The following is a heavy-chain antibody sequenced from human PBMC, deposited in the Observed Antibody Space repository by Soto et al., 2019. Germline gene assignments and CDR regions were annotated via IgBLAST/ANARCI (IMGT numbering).Heavy chain of an antibody. CDR3: ARTGIVVVPAAINYYYGMDA. V-gene: IGHV4-4*02. D-gene: IGHD2-2*02. J-gene: IGHJ6*02. CDR2: IYHSGST. CDR1: GGSISSSNW. Sequence: GTLSLTCAVSGGSISSSNWWSWVRQPPGKGLEWIGEIYHSGSTNYNPSLKSRVTISVDKSKNQFSLKLSSVTAADTAVYYCARTGIVVVPAAINYYYGMDAWGQGTTVTVSS.